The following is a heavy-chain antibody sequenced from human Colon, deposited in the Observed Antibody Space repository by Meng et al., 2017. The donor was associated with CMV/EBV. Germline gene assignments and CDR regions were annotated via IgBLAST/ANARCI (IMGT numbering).Heavy chain of an antibody. CDR3: VKGHTMINP. CDR1: GFIFSDYY. J-gene: IGHJ5*02. Sequence: QVVLVQSGGGLVEPGGSLRLSCSDSGFIFSDYYMTWIGEAPGKGLEWGSYISPTGSDTNSAASVRGRFTISRDNAKNSLFLQQSSLTAEDTAVYYCVKGHTMINPWGQGTLVTVSS. CDR2: ISPTGSDT. D-gene: IGHD3-16*01. V-gene: IGHV3-11*05.